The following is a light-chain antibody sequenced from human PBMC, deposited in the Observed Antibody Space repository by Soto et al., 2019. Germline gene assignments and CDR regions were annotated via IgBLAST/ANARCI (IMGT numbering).Light chain of an antibody. CDR1: QSVSSSY. CDR3: QQRWRWPSST. J-gene: IGKJ5*01. V-gene: IGKV3-20*01. CDR2: GAS. Sequence: EIVLTQSPGPLSLSPGGKATLSCRAIQSVSSSYLAWYQQKPGQAPRLLIYGASSRATGIPDRFSGSGSGTDFTLTISSLEPEDSGVYYCQQRWRWPSSTFGQGTRLEIK.